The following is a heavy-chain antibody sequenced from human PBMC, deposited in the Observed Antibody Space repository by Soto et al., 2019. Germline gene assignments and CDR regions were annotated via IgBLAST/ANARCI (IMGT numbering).Heavy chain of an antibody. V-gene: IGHV3-11*01. Sequence: QVQLVESGGGLVKPGGSLRLSCAASGFTFSDYYMSWIRQAPGKGLEWVSYISSSGSTIYYADSVKGRFPISRDNAKNSLYLQMNSLRAEDTSVYYCARDAYDYIWGSYRYTGMGYWGQGTLVTVSS. CDR2: ISSSGSTI. CDR1: GFTFSDYY. CDR3: ARDAYDYIWGSYRYTGMGY. J-gene: IGHJ4*02. D-gene: IGHD3-16*02.